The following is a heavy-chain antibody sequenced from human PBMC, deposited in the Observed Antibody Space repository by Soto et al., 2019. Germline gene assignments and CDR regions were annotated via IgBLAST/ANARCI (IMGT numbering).Heavy chain of an antibody. Sequence: QVQLVESGGGVVQPGRSLRLSCAASGFTFSSYGMHWVRQAPGKGLEWVAVIWYDGSNKYYADSVKGRFTISRDNSKNTLYLQMNSLRAEDTAVYYCARAAGIKVPYYYGMDVWGQGTTVTVSS. CDR1: GFTFSSYG. D-gene: IGHD6-13*01. J-gene: IGHJ6*02. V-gene: IGHV3-33*01. CDR3: ARAAGIKVPYYYGMDV. CDR2: IWYDGSNK.